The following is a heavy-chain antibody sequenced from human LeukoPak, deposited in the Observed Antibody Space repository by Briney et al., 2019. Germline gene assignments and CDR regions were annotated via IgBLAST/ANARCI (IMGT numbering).Heavy chain of an antibody. CDR1: GFSCSTVG. Sequence: GGSLRLSCAAAGFSCSTVGRHWGRRAPGKGLGWVAVIWNDGSKKFYAEAVKGRFTISRDNSQTTLYLQMNRLRAQDTAVYYCGRDSLGGDYWGQGTLVTVSS. J-gene: IGHJ4*02. D-gene: IGHD3-16*01. V-gene: IGHV3-33*08. CDR3: GRDSLGGDY. CDR2: IWNDGSKK.